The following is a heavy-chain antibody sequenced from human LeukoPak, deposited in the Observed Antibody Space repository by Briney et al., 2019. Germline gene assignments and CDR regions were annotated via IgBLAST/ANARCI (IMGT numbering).Heavy chain of an antibody. CDR3: ARGVVRGVIYYYYYMDV. CDR2: IYHSGST. J-gene: IGHJ6*03. Sequence: SETLSLTCAVYGGSFSGYYWSWIRQPPGKGLEWIGSIYHSGSTYYNPSLKSRVTISVDTSKNQFSLKLSSVTAADTAVYYCARGVVRGVIYYYYYMDVWGKGTTVTISS. CDR1: GGSFSGYY. V-gene: IGHV4-34*01. D-gene: IGHD3-10*01.